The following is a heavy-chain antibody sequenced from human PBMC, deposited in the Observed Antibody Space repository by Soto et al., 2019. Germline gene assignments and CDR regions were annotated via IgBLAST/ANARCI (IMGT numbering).Heavy chain of an antibody. Sequence: QVQLVQSGAEVKKPGSSVKVSCKASGGTFSSYAISWVRQAPGQGLEWMGGIIPIFGTANYAQKFQGRVTITADESTSTAYMELSSLRSEDTAVYYCARNWDMSQWLVHSYWGQGTLVTVSS. V-gene: IGHV1-69*12. CDR2: IIPIFGTA. D-gene: IGHD6-19*01. CDR1: GGTFSSYA. J-gene: IGHJ4*02. CDR3: ARNWDMSQWLVHSY.